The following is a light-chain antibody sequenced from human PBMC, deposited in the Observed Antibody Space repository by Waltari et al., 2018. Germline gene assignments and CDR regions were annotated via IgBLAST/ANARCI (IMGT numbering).Light chain of an antibody. J-gene: IGLJ3*02. V-gene: IGLV1-44*01. CDR3: ATWDDGLGGVWV. CDR1: DSNIGDNV. CDR2: RND. Sequence: QSVLTQPPSASATPGHRVIITCSGSDSNIGDNVVNWYQQLPGTAPKLLIYRNDLRPSGVPDRFSASKSGTSASLAISGLQSEDEADYYWATWDDGLGGVWVFGGGTKVTVL.